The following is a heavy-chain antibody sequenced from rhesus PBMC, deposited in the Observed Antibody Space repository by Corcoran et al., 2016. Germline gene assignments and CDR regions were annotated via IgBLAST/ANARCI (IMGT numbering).Heavy chain of an antibody. J-gene: IGHJ3*01. CDR1: GGSISRSNW. V-gene: IGHV4-92*01. CDR2: ISGSGGST. CDR3: ARHSSWAFDF. Sequence: QVQLQESGPELVKPSATLSLTCAVSGGSISRSNWWSLIRRPPGKGLEWIGRISGSGGSTSYNPSLKSRVTISTDTSKNQFSLKLSSVTAADTAVYYCARHSSWAFDFWGQGLRVTVSS.